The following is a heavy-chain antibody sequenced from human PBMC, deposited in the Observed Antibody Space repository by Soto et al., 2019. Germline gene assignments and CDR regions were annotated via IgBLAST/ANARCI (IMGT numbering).Heavy chain of an antibody. CDR1: GYTFTSYG. CDR2: ISAYNGNT. J-gene: IGHJ4*02. CDR3: ARVYCSSTSCYRTPPGERYFDY. Sequence: ASVKVSCTASGYTFTSYGISWVRQAPGQGLEWMGWISAYNGNTNYAQKLQGRVTMTTDTPTSTAYMELRSLRSDDTAVYYCARVYCSSTSCYRTPPGERYFDYWGQGTLVTVSS. D-gene: IGHD2-2*01. V-gene: IGHV1-18*01.